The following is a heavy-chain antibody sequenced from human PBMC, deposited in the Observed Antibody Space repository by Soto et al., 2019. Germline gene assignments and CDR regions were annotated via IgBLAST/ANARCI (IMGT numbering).Heavy chain of an antibody. CDR2: IYYSGST. CDR1: GGSISSSSYY. CDR3: ARLVSVLRYFDWLSRGHSDFDI. V-gene: IGHV4-39*01. Sequence: PSETLSLTCTVSGGSISSSSYYWGWIRQPPGKGLEWIGSIYYSGSTYYNPSLKSRVTISVDTSKNQFSLKLSSVTAADTAVYYCARLVSVLRYFDWLSRGHSDFDIWGQGTMVT. J-gene: IGHJ3*02. D-gene: IGHD3-9*01.